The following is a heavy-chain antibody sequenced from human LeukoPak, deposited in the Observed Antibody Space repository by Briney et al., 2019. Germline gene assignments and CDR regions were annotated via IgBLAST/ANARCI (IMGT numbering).Heavy chain of an antibody. D-gene: IGHD2-21*02. CDR1: GFSLSTSGVG. V-gene: IGHV2-5*01. CDR3: THTQGIVTAGH. Sequence: SGPTLVNPTQTLTLTCTFSGFSLSTSGVGVGWIRQPPGRALECLALNYWNDDQVYSPSLRDRLTISKDTSKNQVVLAMTNMDPVDTGTYYCTHTQGIVTAGHSGQGILVTVSS. CDR2: NYWNDDQ. J-gene: IGHJ4*02.